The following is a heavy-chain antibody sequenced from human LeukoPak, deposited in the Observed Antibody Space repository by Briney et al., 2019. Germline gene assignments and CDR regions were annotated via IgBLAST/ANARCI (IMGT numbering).Heavy chain of an antibody. CDR2: IYYSGST. CDR3: ARQSSGYYGNWFDP. Sequence: SETLSLTCTVSGGSISSYYWSWIRQPPGKGLEWIGYIYYSGSTNYNPSLKSRVTISVDTSKNQFSLKLSSVTAADTAVYYCARQSSGYYGNWFDPWGQGTLVTVSS. J-gene: IGHJ5*02. V-gene: IGHV4-59*08. CDR1: GGSISSYY. D-gene: IGHD3-22*01.